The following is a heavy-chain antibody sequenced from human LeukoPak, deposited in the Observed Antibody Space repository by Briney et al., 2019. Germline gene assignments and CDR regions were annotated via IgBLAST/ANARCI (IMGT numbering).Heavy chain of an antibody. V-gene: IGHV5-10-1*01. CDR2: IDPSDSYI. Sequence: GESLKISCKGSGYMFTSYWITWVRQMPGRGLEWMGTIDPSDSYINYSPSFQGHVTISADKSIGTAYLQWSSLKASDTAMYYCARLVPAAGKYFYGMDVWGQGTTVTVSS. J-gene: IGHJ6*02. D-gene: IGHD6-13*01. CDR3: ARLVPAAGKYFYGMDV. CDR1: GYMFTSYW.